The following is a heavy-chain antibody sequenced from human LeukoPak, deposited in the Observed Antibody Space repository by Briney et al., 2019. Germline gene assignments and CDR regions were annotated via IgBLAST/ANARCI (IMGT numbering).Heavy chain of an antibody. J-gene: IGHJ6*02. CDR1: VGTFSSYA. Sequence: ASVKVSCQASVGTFSSYAISWLRQTPGQGLEWMGIINPSGGSTSYAQKFQGRVTMTRDTSTSTVYMELSSLRSEDTAVYYCAREIVGLDYGMDVWGQGTTVTVSS. CDR2: INPSGGST. V-gene: IGHV1-46*01. CDR3: AREIVGLDYGMDV. D-gene: IGHD1-26*01.